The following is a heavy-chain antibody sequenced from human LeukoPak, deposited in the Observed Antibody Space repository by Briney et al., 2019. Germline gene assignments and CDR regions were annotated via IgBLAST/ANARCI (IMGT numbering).Heavy chain of an antibody. CDR2: ISSSSSYI. CDR1: GFTFSSYS. Sequence: GGSLRLSCAASGFTFSSYSMNWVRQAPGKGLEWVSSISSSSSYIYYADSVKGRFTISRDNAKNSLYLQMNSLRAEDTAVYYCARLNLYKGIAVAGFDYWGQGTLVTVSS. D-gene: IGHD6-19*01. J-gene: IGHJ4*02. V-gene: IGHV3-21*01. CDR3: ARLNLYKGIAVAGFDY.